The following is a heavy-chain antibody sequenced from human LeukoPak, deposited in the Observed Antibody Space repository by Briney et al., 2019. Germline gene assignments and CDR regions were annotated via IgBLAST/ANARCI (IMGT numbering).Heavy chain of an antibody. D-gene: IGHD6-13*01. CDR2: MNPNSGNT. CDR1: GYTFTSYD. Sequence: ASVKVSCKASGYTFTSYDINWVRQATGQGLEWMGWMNPNSGNTGYAQKFQGRVTMTRNTSISTAYMELSSLRSEDTAVYYCASGRLTAAGTAKDYWGQGTLSPSPQ. J-gene: IGHJ4*02. CDR3: ASGRLTAAGTAKDY. V-gene: IGHV1-8*01.